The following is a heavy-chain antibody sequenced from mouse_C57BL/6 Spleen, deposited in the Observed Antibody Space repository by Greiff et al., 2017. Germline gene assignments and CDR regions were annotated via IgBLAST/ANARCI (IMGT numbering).Heavy chain of an antibody. CDR3: ARDYGSSTWFAY. J-gene: IGHJ3*01. CDR1: GYTFTDYY. Sequence: EVKLQQSGPELVKPGASVKISCKASGYTFTDYYMNWVKQSHGKSLEWIGDINPNNGGTSYNQKFKGKATLTVDKSSSTAYMELRSLTSEDSAVYDCARDYGSSTWFAYWGQGTLVTVSA. V-gene: IGHV1-26*01. CDR2: INPNNGGT. D-gene: IGHD1-1*01.